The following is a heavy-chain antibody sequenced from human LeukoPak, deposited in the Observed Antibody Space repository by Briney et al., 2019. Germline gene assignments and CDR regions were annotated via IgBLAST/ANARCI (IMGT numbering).Heavy chain of an antibody. CDR2: ISSSSSTI. V-gene: IGHV3-48*04. D-gene: IGHD6-19*01. CDR1: GFTFSSYN. Sequence: PGGSLRLSCAASGFTFSSYNMNWVRQAPGKGLEWVSYISSSSSTIYYADSVKGRFTISRDNAKNSLYLQMNSLRAEDTAVYYCARVSGWPLGDYYYYGMDVWGQGTTVTVSS. CDR3: ARVSGWPLGDYYYYGMDV. J-gene: IGHJ6*02.